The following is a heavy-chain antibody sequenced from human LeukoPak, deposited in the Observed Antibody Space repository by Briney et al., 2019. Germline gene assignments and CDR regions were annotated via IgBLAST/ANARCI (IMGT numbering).Heavy chain of an antibody. CDR3: AKDRSGDFYFDY. J-gene: IGHJ4*02. D-gene: IGHD4-17*01. V-gene: IGHV3-23*01. CDR1: GFTFSSYD. Sequence: GGSLRLSCAASGFTFSSYDLSWVRQAPGKGLEWVSSISGSVGNTYYADPMKGRFTISRDNSKNTLYLQMNSLRAEDTAVYYCAKDRSGDFYFDYWAREPWSPSPQ. CDR2: ISGSVGNT.